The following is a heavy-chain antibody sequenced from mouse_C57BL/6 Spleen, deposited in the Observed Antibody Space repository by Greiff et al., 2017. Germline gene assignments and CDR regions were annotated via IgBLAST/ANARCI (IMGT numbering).Heavy chain of an antibody. CDR3: ASLGVD. CDR2: INPYNGGT. V-gene: IGHV1-26*01. CDR1: GYTFTDYY. Sequence: EVQLQQSGPELVKPGASVKISCKASGYTFTDYYMNWVKQSHGKSLEWIGDINPYNGGTSYNQKFKGKATLTVDTSSSTAYMELRSLTSEDSAVYYCASLGVDWGQGTLVTVSA. J-gene: IGHJ3*01.